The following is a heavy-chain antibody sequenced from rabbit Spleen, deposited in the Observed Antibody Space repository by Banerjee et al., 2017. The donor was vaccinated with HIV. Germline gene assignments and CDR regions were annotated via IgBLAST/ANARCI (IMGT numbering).Heavy chain of an antibody. V-gene: IGHV1S40*01. Sequence: QSLEEYGGDLVKTGASLTLTCIASGVSFSGSSYMCWVRQAPGKGLEWIACMNTSSGNTVYASWAKGRFVMSRTSSTTVTLQMTSLTAADTATYVCARDLVAVIGWNFNLWGQGTLVTVS. D-gene: IGHD1-1*01. CDR3: ARDLVAVIGWNFNL. J-gene: IGHJ4*01. CDR1: GVSFSGSSY. CDR2: MNTSSGNT.